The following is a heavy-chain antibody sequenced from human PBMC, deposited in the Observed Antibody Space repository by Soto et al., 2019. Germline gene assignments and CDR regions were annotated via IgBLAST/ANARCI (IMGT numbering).Heavy chain of an antibody. Sequence: SETLSLTCTVSGGSITSDNYYWGGIRQPPGEGLEWIGRIYHTGNAYYNPSLKSRVTISVDTSKNQFSLKLTSVTAADAAICYCGTVSSDRSDHSTNHSFLCGPGTLVTMSS. D-gene: IGHD3-3*01. CDR1: GGSITSDNYY. CDR3: GTVSSDRSDHSTNHSFL. CDR2: IYHTGNA. V-gene: IGHV4-39*01. J-gene: IGHJ4*02.